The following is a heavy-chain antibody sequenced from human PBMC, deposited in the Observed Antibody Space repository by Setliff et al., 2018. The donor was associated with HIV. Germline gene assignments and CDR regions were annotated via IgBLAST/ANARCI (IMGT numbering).Heavy chain of an antibody. J-gene: IGHJ4*02. D-gene: IGHD4-17*01. Sequence: ASVKVSCKVSGYTFTTYSIHWVRQAPGQRPEWMGWLRTGNGDTSYSESLQGRVTITRDTSANTAYMELSRLRSDDTAVYYCARGVPPIPSGDLDYWGQGTLVTVSS. V-gene: IGHV1-3*04. CDR2: LRTGNGDT. CDR3: ARGVPPIPSGDLDY. CDR1: GYTFTTYS.